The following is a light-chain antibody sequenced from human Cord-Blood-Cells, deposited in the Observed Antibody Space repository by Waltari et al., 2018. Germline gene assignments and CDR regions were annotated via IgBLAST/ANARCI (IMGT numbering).Light chain of an antibody. CDR2: VNS. V-gene: IGLV1-40*01. Sequence: QSVLTQPPSVSGAPGQRVTTSCPGSSSTIGAGYAVPWYQQLPGPAPKLLIYVNSNRPSGVPDRFSGSKSGTSASLAITGLQAEDEADYYCQSYDSSLSGVVFGGGTKLTVL. J-gene: IGLJ2*01. CDR3: QSYDSSLSGVV. CDR1: SSTIGAGYA.